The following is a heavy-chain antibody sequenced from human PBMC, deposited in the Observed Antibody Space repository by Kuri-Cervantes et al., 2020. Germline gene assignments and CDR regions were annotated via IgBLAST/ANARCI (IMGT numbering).Heavy chain of an antibody. CDR3: ARGRYSSSLAPAEYFQD. J-gene: IGHJ1*01. Sequence: GESLKISCAASGFTFSSYWMSWVRQAPGKGLEWVANIKQDGSEKYYVDSVKGRFAISRDNAKSSLYLQMNSLRAEDTAVYYCARGRYSSSLAPAEYFQDWGQGTLVTVSS. V-gene: IGHV3-7*02. CDR2: IKQDGSEK. CDR1: GFTFSSYW. D-gene: IGHD6-13*01.